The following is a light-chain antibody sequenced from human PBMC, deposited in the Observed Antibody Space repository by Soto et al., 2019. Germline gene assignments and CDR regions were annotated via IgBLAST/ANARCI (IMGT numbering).Light chain of an antibody. CDR2: DVS. CDR3: SSYTSSLYV. J-gene: IGLJ1*01. V-gene: IGLV2-14*03. Sequence: QSALTQPASVSGSPGQSITISCTGASSDIGSYNYVSWYQQHPGKAPKLLIHDVSNRPSGVSNRFSGSKSGNTASLTVSGLQAEDEADYYCSSYTSSLYVFGTGTKLTVL. CDR1: SSDIGSYNY.